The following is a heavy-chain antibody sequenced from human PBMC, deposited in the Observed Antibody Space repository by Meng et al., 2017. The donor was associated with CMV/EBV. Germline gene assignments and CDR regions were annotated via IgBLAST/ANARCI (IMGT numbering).Heavy chain of an antibody. V-gene: IGHV4-39*07. J-gene: IGHJ5*02. Sequence: GSLRLSCTVSGGSISSSSYYGGWIRQPPGKGLEWIGSIYYSGSTYYNPSLKSRVTISVDTSKNQFSLKLSSVTAADTAVYYCARGHGGIFGVVIGGDWFDPWGQGTLVTVSS. CDR2: IYYSGST. CDR1: GGSISSSSYY. D-gene: IGHD3-3*01. CDR3: ARGHGGIFGVVIGGDWFDP.